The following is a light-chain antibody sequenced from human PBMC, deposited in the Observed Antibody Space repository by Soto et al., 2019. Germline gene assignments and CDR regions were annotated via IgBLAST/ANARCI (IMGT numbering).Light chain of an antibody. Sequence: DIVLTQSPATLSVSPGERATLSCRASQAISTNLAWFQQKPGQAPRFLIYGASTRATGLPARFSGSGSGTEFTLTISSLQSEDFAVYYCQQYNNWPRTFGQGTKVDIK. CDR2: GAS. CDR3: QQYNNWPRT. CDR1: QAISTN. V-gene: IGKV3-15*01. J-gene: IGKJ1*01.